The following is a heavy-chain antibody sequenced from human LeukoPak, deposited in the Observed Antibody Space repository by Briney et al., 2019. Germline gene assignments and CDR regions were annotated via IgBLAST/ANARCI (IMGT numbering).Heavy chain of an antibody. D-gene: IGHD5-18*01. CDR2: IYYSGST. CDR3: ARGQRFFGYSYGFSYFDY. J-gene: IGHJ4*02. CDR1: GGSVSSGSYY. Sequence: SETLSLTCTVSGGSVSSGSYYWSWIRQPPGKGLEWIGYIYYSGSTNYNPSLKSRVTISVDTSKNQFSLKLSSVTAADTAVYYCARGQRFFGYSYGFSYFDYWGQGTLVTVSS. V-gene: IGHV4-61*01.